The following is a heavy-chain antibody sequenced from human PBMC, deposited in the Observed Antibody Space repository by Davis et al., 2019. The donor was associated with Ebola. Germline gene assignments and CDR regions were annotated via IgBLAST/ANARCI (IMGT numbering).Heavy chain of an antibody. Sequence: ASVKVSCKVSEYTLAELSIHWVRQVPGKGLEWMGSFDPEHGGAIYSQKFQGRVTMIDDTSTDTAYMELSSLRSEDTAVYYCARDSKAAFDIWGQGTMVTVSS. J-gene: IGHJ3*02. V-gene: IGHV1-24*01. CDR1: EYTLAELS. CDR2: FDPEHGGA. CDR3: ARDSKAAFDI.